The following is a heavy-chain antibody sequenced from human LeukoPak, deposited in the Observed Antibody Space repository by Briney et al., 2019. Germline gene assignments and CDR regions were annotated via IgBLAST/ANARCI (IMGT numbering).Heavy chain of an antibody. Sequence: ASVKVSCKASGYTFTGYYMHWVRQAPGQGLEWMGWINPNSGGTNYAQKFQGRVTMTRDTSISTAYMELSRLKSDDTAVCYCARGSFSADAPLVLDYFHHWGQGTLVTVSS. CDR3: ARGSFSADAPLVLDYFHH. J-gene: IGHJ1*01. D-gene: IGHD5-18*01. V-gene: IGHV1-2*02. CDR1: GYTFTGYY. CDR2: INPNSGGT.